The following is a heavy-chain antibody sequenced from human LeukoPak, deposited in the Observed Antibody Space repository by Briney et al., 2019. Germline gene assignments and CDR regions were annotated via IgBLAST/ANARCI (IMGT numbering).Heavy chain of an antibody. CDR3: ARDDSRIDAFDI. CDR2: IYHSGST. J-gene: IGHJ3*02. D-gene: IGHD3-22*01. Sequence: PSETLSLTCTVSGYSISSGYYWGWIRQPPGKGLEWIGSIYHSGSTYYNPSLKSRVTISVDTSKNQFSLKLSSVTAADTAVYYCARDDSRIDAFDIWGQGTMVTVSS. CDR1: GYSISSGYY. V-gene: IGHV4-38-2*02.